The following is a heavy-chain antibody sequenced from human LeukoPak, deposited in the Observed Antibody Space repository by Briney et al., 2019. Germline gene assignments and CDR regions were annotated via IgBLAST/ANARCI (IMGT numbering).Heavy chain of an antibody. J-gene: IGHJ4*02. CDR1: GFSFSAYG. D-gene: IGHD6-13*01. CDR3: AKDKARSWHEWYFDY. CDR2: ISYDATKK. V-gene: IGHV3-30*18. Sequence: GTSLRLSCAASGFSFSAYGVHWVRQAPGKGLEWVAFISYDATKKYYADSVKGRFTISRDNSKNTLYLQISSLRDEDMALYYCAKDKARSWHEWYFDYWGQGTLVTVSS.